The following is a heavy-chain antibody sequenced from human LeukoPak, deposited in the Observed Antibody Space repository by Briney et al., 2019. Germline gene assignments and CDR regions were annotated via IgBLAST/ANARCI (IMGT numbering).Heavy chain of an antibody. CDR3: AREPSTHYYGFWSGPLGGMDV. CDR1: GFTFSSYS. CDR2: ISSSSSYI. V-gene: IGHV3-21*01. Sequence: GGSLRLSCAASGFTFSSYSMNWVRQAPGKGLEWVSSISSSSSYIYYADSVKGRFTISRDNAKNSLYLQMNSLRAEDAAVYYCAREPSTHYYGFWSGPLGGMDVWGQGTTVTVSS. D-gene: IGHD3-3*01. J-gene: IGHJ6*02.